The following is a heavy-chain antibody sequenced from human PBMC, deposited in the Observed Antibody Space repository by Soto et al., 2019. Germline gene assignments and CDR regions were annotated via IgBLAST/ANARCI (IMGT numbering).Heavy chain of an antibody. CDR1: GGSISSGDYS. Sequence: PSETLSLTCAVSGGSISSGDYSWNWIRQPPGKGLEWIGYIYYGGSTYYNPSLQSRVTMSVDRSRNQFSLKLNSVTAADAAVYYCARGRGYSYGLDPWGQGSLVTVSS. J-gene: IGHJ5*02. D-gene: IGHD5-18*01. CDR2: IYYGGST. CDR3: ARGRGYSYGLDP. V-gene: IGHV4-30-2*01.